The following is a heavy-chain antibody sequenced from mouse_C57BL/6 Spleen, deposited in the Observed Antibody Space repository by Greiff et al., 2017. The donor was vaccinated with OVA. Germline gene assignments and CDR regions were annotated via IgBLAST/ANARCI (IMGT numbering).Heavy chain of an antibody. D-gene: IGHD1-1*01. CDR2: IDPSDSYT. J-gene: IGHJ1*03. V-gene: IGHV1-50*01. Sequence: QVQLQQPGAELVKPGASVKLSCKASGYTFTSYWMQWVKQRPGQGLEWIGAIDPSDSYTNYNQKFKGKATLTVDTSSSTAYMQLSSLTSEDSAVYYCARLPAGGGYGSSLCYFDVWGTGTTVTVSS. CDR1: GYTFTSYW. CDR3: ARLPAGGGYGSSLCYFDV.